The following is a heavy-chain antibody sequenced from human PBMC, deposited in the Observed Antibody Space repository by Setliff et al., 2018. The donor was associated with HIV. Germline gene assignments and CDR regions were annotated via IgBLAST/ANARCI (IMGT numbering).Heavy chain of an antibody. CDR2: INPNSGGT. Sequence: ASVKVSCKASGYTFTGYYMHWVRQAPGQGLEWMGWINPNSGGTYYAQNFQGRVTMTRDTSISTAYMELSRLRSDDTAVYYCARDPKEYSSSWHPVSFDPWGQGTLVTVSS. J-gene: IGHJ5*02. V-gene: IGHV1-2*02. CDR3: ARDPKEYSSSWHPVSFDP. CDR1: GYTFTGYY. D-gene: IGHD6-13*01.